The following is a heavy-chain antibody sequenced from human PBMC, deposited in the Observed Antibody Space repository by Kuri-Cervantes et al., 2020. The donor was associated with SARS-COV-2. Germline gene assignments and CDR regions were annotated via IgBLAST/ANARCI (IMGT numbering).Heavy chain of an antibody. V-gene: IGHV4-61*08. CDR2: IYYSGST. CDR1: GGSISSGGYY. J-gene: IGHJ6*02. CDR3: ARGPLLNWNDRSGEGYYYYGMDV. D-gene: IGHD1-20*01. Sequence: SETLSLTCTVSGGSISSGGYYWSWIRQPPGKGLEWIGYIYYSGSTNYNPSLKSRVSMSVDTSKKQLSLELSSVTAADTAVYYCARGPLLNWNDRSGEGYYYYGMDVWGQGTTVTVSS.